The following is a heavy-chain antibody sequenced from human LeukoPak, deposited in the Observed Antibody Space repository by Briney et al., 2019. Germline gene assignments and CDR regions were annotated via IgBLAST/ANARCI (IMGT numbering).Heavy chain of an antibody. D-gene: IGHD2-21*01. CDR2: ISGSGGST. V-gene: IGHV3-23*01. CDR1: GFTFSSYA. CDR3: AKRPVARPFDY. J-gene: IGHJ4*02. Sequence: GGSLRLSCAASGFTFSSYAVSWVRQAPGKGVEWVSAISGSGGSTYYADSVKGRFTISRDNSKNTLYLQMNSLRAEDTAVYYCAKRPVARPFDYWGQGTLVTVSS.